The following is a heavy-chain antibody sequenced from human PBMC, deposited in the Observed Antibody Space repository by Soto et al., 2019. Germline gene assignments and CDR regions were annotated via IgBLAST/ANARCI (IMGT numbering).Heavy chain of an antibody. CDR3: PTPGGGRYPH. J-gene: IGHJ4*02. Sequence: QVQLVQSGAEVKKPGASVKVSCKASGYTFSSYDINWVRQATGQGLEWMGWLNPNSGDTGYAQKFQGRVTLTRNTPKNPPYKEPGSLTSDHPAVNYCPTPGGGRYPHWGPGTLV. CDR2: LNPNSGDT. V-gene: IGHV1-8*01. CDR1: GYTFSSYD. D-gene: IGHD6-19*01.